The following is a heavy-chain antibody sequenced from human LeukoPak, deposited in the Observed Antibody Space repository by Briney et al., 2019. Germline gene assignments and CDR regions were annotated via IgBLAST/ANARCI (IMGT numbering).Heavy chain of an antibody. CDR1: GGSFSGYY. CDR2: INHSGST. Sequence: PSETLSLTCAVYGGSFSGYYWGWIRQPPGKGLERIGEINHSGSTNYNPSLKSRVTISVDTSKNQFSLKLSSVTAADTAVYYCARANGYGLLDCWGQGTLVTVSS. CDR3: ARANGYGLLDC. D-gene: IGHD5-18*01. V-gene: IGHV4-34*01. J-gene: IGHJ4*02.